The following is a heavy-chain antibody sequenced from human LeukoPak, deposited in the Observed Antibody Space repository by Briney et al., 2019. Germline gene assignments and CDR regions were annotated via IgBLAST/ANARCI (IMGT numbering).Heavy chain of an antibody. CDR2: ISGSGGST. Sequence: GGSLRLSCAASGFTFSSYAMSWVRQAPGKGLEWVSAISGSGGSTYYADSVKSRFTISRDNSKTTLYLQMNSLRAEDTALYFCAKRLVASSGGFDYWGQGTLDTVSS. V-gene: IGHV3-23*01. D-gene: IGHD2-21*01. CDR3: AKRLVASSGGFDY. J-gene: IGHJ4*02. CDR1: GFTFSSYA.